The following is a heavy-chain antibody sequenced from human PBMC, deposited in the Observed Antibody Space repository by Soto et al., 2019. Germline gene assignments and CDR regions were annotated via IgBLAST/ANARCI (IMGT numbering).Heavy chain of an antibody. CDR1: GGSISSYY. CDR2: IYYSGST. Sequence: QVQLQESGPGLVKPSETLSLTCTVSGGSISSYYWSWIRQPPGKGLEWIGYIYYSGSTNYNPSLKSRVTISVDTSKNQFSLKLSSVTAADTAVYYCARVRYSSSWYLDFDYWGQGTLVTVSS. V-gene: IGHV4-59*01. J-gene: IGHJ4*02. CDR3: ARVRYSSSWYLDFDY. D-gene: IGHD6-13*01.